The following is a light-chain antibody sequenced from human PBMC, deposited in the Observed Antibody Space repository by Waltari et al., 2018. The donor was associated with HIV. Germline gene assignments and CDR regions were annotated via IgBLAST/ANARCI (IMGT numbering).Light chain of an antibody. CDR1: RSNIGSNT. V-gene: IGLV1-44*01. Sequence: QSVLTQPHSASGTPGQRVTISCSGSRSNIGSNTVNWYQQLPGTAPKLLIYSYNLRPSGVPDRFSGSKSGTSASLAISGLQSEDEADYYCAAWDDSLKGPIFGGGTKVTVL. CDR3: AAWDDSLKGPI. J-gene: IGLJ2*01. CDR2: SYN.